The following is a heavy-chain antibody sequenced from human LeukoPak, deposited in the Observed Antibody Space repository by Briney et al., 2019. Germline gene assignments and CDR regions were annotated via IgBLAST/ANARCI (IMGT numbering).Heavy chain of an antibody. J-gene: IGHJ4*02. V-gene: IGHV1-18*01. CDR1: GYTFTSYG. D-gene: IGHD2-2*01. CDR2: ISAYNGNT. CDR3: ARDRLAYCSSTSHCLPDY. Sequence: ASVKVSCKASGYTFTSYGISWVRQAPGQGLEWMGWISAYNGNTNYAQKLQGGVTMTTDTSTSTAYMELRSLRSDDTAVYYCARDRLAYCSSTSHCLPDYWGQGTLVTVSS.